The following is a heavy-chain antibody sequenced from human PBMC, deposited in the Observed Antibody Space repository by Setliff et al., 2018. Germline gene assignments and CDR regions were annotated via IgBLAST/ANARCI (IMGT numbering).Heavy chain of an antibody. D-gene: IGHD3-16*01. CDR1: SGSIINYY. CDR3: ARVRVVQGNYEFDS. J-gene: IGHJ4*02. V-gene: IGHV4-59*01. Sequence: SETLSLTCTVSSGSIINYYWSWIRQPPGRPLEWIGYIKYDGTTDYNPSLDSRVTMSVDSSKNQFYLKLRSVTAADTAVYYCARVRVVQGNYEFDSWGQGTLVTVSS. CDR2: IKYDGTT.